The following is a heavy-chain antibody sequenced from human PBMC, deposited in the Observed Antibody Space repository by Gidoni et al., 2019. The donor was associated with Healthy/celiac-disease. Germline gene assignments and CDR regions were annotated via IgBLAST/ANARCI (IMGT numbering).Heavy chain of an antibody. CDR2: IIPILGIA. D-gene: IGHD3-10*01. Sequence: QVQLVQSGAEVQKPGSSVKVSCKASGGTFSSYALSWVRQAPGQGLEWMGRIIPILGIANYAQKFQGRVTITADKSTSTAYMELSSLRSEDTAVYYCARAWFGEYLSPKNEGTYYYYYGMDVWGQGTTVTVSS. J-gene: IGHJ6*02. V-gene: IGHV1-69*04. CDR1: GGTFSSYA. CDR3: ARAWFGEYLSPKNEGTYYYYYGMDV.